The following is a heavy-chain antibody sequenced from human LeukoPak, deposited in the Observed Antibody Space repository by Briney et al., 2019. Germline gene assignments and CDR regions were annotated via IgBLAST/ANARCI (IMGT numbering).Heavy chain of an antibody. CDR1: GGSISSSSYY. J-gene: IGHJ4*02. D-gene: IGHD5-24*01. CDR3: ARASTLDGYNSDYFDY. Sequence: SETLSLTCTVSGGSISSSSYYWGWIRQPPGKGLEWIGSIYYSGSTYYNPSLKSRVTISVDTSKNQFSLKLSSVTAADTAVYYCARASTLDGYNSDYFDYWGQGTPVTVSS. CDR2: IYYSGST. V-gene: IGHV4-39*07.